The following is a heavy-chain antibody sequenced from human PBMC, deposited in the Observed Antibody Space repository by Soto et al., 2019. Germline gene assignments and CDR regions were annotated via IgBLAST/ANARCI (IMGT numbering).Heavy chain of an antibody. Sequence: SETLSLTCTVSGGSISSSSYYWGWIRQPPGKGLEWIGSIYYSGYTYYNPSLKSRVTISVDTSSSTAYLQWSSLKASDTAMYYCARPPLPGFGKYAMDVWGQGTTVTVSS. CDR3: ARPPLPGFGKYAMDV. V-gene: IGHV4-39*07. D-gene: IGHD3-10*01. J-gene: IGHJ6*02. CDR2: IYYSGYT. CDR1: GGSISSSSYY.